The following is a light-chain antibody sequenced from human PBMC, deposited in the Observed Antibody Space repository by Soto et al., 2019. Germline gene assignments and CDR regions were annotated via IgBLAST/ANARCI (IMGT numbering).Light chain of an antibody. J-gene: IGLJ2*01. CDR2: RNN. Sequence: QSVLTQPPSASGTPGQRVTISCSGSSSNIGSNYVYWYHQLPGTAPKLLIYRNNQRPSGVPDRFSGSKSGTSASLAIIGLRSEDEADYYCAAWDDSLSGVVFGGGTKLTVL. V-gene: IGLV1-47*01. CDR3: AAWDDSLSGVV. CDR1: SSNIGSNY.